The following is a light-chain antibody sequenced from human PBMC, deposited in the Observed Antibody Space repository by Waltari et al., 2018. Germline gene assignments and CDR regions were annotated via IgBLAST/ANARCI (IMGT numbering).Light chain of an antibody. Sequence: SYELTQPPSVSVSPGQTPRIPCSGDALPHQYAYWYQQKPGQAPVLVIYKDSERPSGTPERFSGSSSGTTVTLTISGVQAEDEADYYCQSADSSGTWVFGGGTKLTVL. J-gene: IGLJ3*02. CDR3: QSADSSGTWV. CDR1: ALPHQY. V-gene: IGLV3-25*03. CDR2: KDS.